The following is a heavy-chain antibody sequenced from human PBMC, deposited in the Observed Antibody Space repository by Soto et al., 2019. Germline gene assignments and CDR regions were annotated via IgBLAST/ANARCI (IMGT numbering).Heavy chain of an antibody. J-gene: IGHJ4*02. V-gene: IGHV4-34*01. CDR2: INHSGST. Sequence: PSETLSLTCAVYGGSFSGYYWSWIRQPPGKGLEWIGEINHSGSTNYNPSLKSRVTISVDTSKNQFSLKLSPVTAADTAVYYCARGRQRGYSSSSYFDYWGQGTLVTVSS. CDR3: ARGRQRGYSSSSYFDY. D-gene: IGHD6-6*01. CDR1: GGSFSGYY.